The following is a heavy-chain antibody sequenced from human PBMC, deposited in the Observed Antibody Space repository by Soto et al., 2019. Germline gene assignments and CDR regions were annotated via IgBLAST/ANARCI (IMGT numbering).Heavy chain of an antibody. J-gene: IGHJ4*02. CDR1: GFTFSSYA. D-gene: IGHD3-22*01. CDR3: ARTYYYDISGYYTVY. V-gene: IGHV3-30-3*01. Sequence: QVQLVESGGGVVQPGRSLRLSCAASGFTFSSYAMHWVRQAPGKGLEWVAVISYDGSNKYYADSVKGRFTISRDNSKNTLYRQMNSLRAEDTAVYYCARTYYYDISGYYTVYWGKGTLVTVSS. CDR2: ISYDGSNK.